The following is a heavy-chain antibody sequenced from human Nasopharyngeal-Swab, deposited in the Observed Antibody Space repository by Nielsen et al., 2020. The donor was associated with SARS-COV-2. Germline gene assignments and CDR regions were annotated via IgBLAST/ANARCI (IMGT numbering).Heavy chain of an antibody. V-gene: IGHV5-10-1*01. J-gene: IGHJ4*02. Sequence: GESLKISCKASGYSFATYWITWVRQMSGKGLEWMGRIDPSDSHSMYSPSFQGHVTFSADKSTSTAFLEWSSLKASDTAMYYCVGHSSTGTYAFANWGQGTLVTVSS. CDR2: IDPSDSHS. CDR3: VGHSSTGTYAFAN. CDR1: GYSFATYW. D-gene: IGHD1-1*01.